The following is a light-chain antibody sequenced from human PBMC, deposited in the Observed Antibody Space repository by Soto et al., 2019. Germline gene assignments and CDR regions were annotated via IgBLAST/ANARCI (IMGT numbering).Light chain of an antibody. CDR2: EGS. CDR1: SSDVGSYNL. CDR3: CSYAGSSYV. V-gene: IGLV2-23*01. J-gene: IGLJ1*01. Sequence: QSALTRPASVSGSPGQSIPISCTGTSSDVGSYNLVSWYQQHPGKAPKLMIYEGSKRPSGVSNRFSGSKSGNTASLTISGLQAEDEADYYCCSYAGSSYVFGTGTKVTVL.